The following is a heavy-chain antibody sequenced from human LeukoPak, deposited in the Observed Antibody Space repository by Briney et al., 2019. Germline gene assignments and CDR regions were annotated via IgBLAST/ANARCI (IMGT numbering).Heavy chain of an antibody. CDR3: ARDRFGSGWYVWSGYDY. V-gene: IGHV1-18*01. CDR1: GYTFTSYG. D-gene: IGHD6-19*01. Sequence: ASVKVSCKASGYTFTSYGISWVRQAPGQGLEWMGWISAYNGNTNYAQKLQGRVTMTTDTSTSTAYMELRSLRSDDTAVYYCARDRFGSGWYVWSGYDYWGQGTLVTVSS. CDR2: ISAYNGNT. J-gene: IGHJ4*02.